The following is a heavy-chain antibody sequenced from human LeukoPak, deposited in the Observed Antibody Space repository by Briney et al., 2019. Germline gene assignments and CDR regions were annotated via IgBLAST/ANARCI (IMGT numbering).Heavy chain of an antibody. CDR1: GGSIGSRNW. V-gene: IGHV4-4*02. CDR2: IYQSGSS. J-gene: IGHJ6*02. CDR3: AREYYYDSSGYYGLGVDV. Sequence: SETLSLTCAVSGGSIGSRNWWSWVRQPPGKGLQWIGEIYQSGSSIYNPSLRSRVTMSVDKSKDQFSLKLSSVTAADTAVYYCAREYYYDSSGYYGLGVDVWGQGTTVTVSS. D-gene: IGHD3-22*01.